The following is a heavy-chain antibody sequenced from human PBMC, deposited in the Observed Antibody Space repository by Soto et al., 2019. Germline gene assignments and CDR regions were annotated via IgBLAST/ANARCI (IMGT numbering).Heavy chain of an antibody. V-gene: IGHV3-30*18. J-gene: IGHJ6*01. CDR2: ISYDGSNK. CDR1: GFTFSSYG. CDR3: ANSIYGSGSYATVDYYYGMDV. D-gene: IGHD3-10*01. Sequence: QVQLVESGGGVVQPGRSLRLSCAASGFTFSSYGMHWVRQAPGKGLEWVAVISYDGSNKYYADSVKGRFTISRDNSKNTLYLQMNSLRAEDTAVYYCANSIYGSGSYATVDYYYGMDVW.